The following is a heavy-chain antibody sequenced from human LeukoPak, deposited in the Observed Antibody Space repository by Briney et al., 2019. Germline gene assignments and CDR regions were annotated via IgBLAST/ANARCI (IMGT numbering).Heavy chain of an antibody. Sequence: PGGSLRLSCSASGFIFTDYTIHWVRQAPGKRLEYVSAITNYGDGTYYADSVKGRFTISRDNSKNTVWLQMSSLRPEDTAVYYCVKDTRDTRDDYWGQGTLVTVSS. CDR3: VKDTRDTRDDY. CDR2: ITNYGDGT. J-gene: IGHJ4*02. D-gene: IGHD5-24*01. V-gene: IGHV3-64D*06. CDR1: GFIFTDYT.